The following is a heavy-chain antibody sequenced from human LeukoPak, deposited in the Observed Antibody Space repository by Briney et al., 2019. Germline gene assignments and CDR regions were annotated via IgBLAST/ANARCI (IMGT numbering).Heavy chain of an antibody. CDR3: ASGYPGCGGDCYEYYFDY. D-gene: IGHD2-21*01. J-gene: IGHJ4*02. V-gene: IGHV5-51*01. CDR1: GYDFSGDW. CDR2: IHPGDSGA. Sequence: GESLKISCKGSGYDFSGDWIGWVRQMPGKGLEWMGIIHPGDSGARYSPSFQGQVTVSADKSISTAYLQWSSLKASDTAMYYCASGYPGCGGDCYEYYFDYWGQGTLVTVSS.